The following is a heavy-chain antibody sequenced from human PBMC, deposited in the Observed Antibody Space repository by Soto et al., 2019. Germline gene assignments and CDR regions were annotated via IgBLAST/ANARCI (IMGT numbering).Heavy chain of an antibody. D-gene: IGHD1-26*01. V-gene: IGHV3-23*01. CDR2: ISGSGGST. CDR1: GFTFSSYA. J-gene: IGHJ4*02. CDR3: AKVMVGATDYFDY. Sequence: LRLSCAASGFTFSSYAMSWVRQAPGKGLEWVSAISGSGGSTYYADSVKGRFTISRDNSKNTLYLQMNSLRAEDTAVYYCAKVMVGATDYFDYWGQGTLVTVSS.